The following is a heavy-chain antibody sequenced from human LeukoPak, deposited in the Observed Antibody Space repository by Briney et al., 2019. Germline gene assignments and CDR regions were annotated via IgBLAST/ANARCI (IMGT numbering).Heavy chain of an antibody. J-gene: IGHJ4*02. CDR2: ISHSGIT. D-gene: IGHD7-27*01. CDR1: GGSFSGYY. V-gene: IGHV4-34*01. CDR3: AVKTVDPYFDH. Sequence: SETLSLTCAVYGGSFSGYYWSWIRQPPGKGLEWIGEISHSGITNYNPSLKSRVTISVDTSKNQFSLRLRSVTAADTALYHCAVKTVDPYFDHWGQGTLVTVSS.